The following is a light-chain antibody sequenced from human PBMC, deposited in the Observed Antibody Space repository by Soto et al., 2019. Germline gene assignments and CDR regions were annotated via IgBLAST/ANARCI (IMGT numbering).Light chain of an antibody. CDR1: TGAVTSGHY. CDR3: LLSYSGALYV. Sequence: QAVVTQEPSLTVSPGGTVTLTCGSSTGAVTSGHYPYWFQQKPGQARRTLIYDTSNKHSWTPARFSGSLLGGKAALTLSGAQPEDEAEYYCLLSYSGALYVFGTGTKLTVL. V-gene: IGLV7-46*01. J-gene: IGLJ1*01. CDR2: DTS.